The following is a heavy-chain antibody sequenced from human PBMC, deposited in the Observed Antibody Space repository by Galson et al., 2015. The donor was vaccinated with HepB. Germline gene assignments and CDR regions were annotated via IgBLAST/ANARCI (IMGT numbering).Heavy chain of an antibody. CDR3: ARDRLVADYYYYYMDV. D-gene: IGHD5-12*01. V-gene: IGHV3-21*01. CDR2: ISSSSSYI. J-gene: IGHJ6*03. Sequence: SLRLSCAASGFTFSSYSMNWVRQAPGKGLEWVSSISSSSSYIYYADSVKGRFTISRDNAKNSLYLQMNSLRAEDTAVYYCARDRLVADYYYYYMDVWGKGTTVTVSS. CDR1: GFTFSSYS.